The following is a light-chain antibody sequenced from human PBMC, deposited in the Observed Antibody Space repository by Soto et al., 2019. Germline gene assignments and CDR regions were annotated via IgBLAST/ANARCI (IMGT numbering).Light chain of an antibody. Sequence: QSAVTQPASVSGSPGQSITISCSGTSSNIGGYNVVSWYQQHPGKAPKVIVYEGIKRPSRVSDRFSGSTSGSTASLTISGLQAEDEAEYYCCSYVGATTYVFGSGTKVTVL. CDR3: CSYVGATTYV. CDR1: SSNIGGYNV. V-gene: IGLV2-23*01. CDR2: EGI. J-gene: IGLJ1*01.